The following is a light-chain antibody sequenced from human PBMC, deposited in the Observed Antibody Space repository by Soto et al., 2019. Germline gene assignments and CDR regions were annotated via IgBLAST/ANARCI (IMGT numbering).Light chain of an antibody. CDR1: QSVSSY. Sequence: EIVLTQSPATLSLSPGERATLSCRASQSVSSYLAWYQQKPGQAPSLLIYDASNRATGIPARFSGSGSGTDFTLTISSLEPEDFAVYYCQQRSNWPRGTFGQVTKVEIK. CDR2: DAS. V-gene: IGKV3-11*01. J-gene: IGKJ1*01. CDR3: QQRSNWPRGT.